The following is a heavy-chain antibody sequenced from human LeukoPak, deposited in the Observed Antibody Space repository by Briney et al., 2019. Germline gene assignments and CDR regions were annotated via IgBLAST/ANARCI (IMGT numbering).Heavy chain of an antibody. V-gene: IGHV3-30*04. CDR3: ARDTYEPGLIDF. CDR1: GFTFSSYA. CDR2: ISYGGSNK. D-gene: IGHD3-3*01. Sequence: QAGGSLRLSCAASGFTFSSYAMHWVRQAPGKGLEWVALISYGGSNKYYADSAKGRFTISRDNAKKTLYLQMNSLRAEDTAVYFCARDTYEPGLIDFWGQGTLVSVSS. J-gene: IGHJ4*02.